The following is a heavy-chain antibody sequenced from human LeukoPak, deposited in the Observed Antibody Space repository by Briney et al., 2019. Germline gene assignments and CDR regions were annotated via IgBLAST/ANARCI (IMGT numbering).Heavy chain of an antibody. CDR1: GGSISSYY. CDR3: ARDKERQLWIDY. Sequence: EPSETLSLTCTVSGGSISSYYWNWIRQPPGKGLEWIGYIYYSGSTNYNPSLKSRVTISVDTSKNQFSLKLSSVTAADTAVYYCARDKERQLWIDYWGQGTLVTVSS. CDR2: IYYSGST. J-gene: IGHJ4*02. D-gene: IGHD5-18*01. V-gene: IGHV4-59*12.